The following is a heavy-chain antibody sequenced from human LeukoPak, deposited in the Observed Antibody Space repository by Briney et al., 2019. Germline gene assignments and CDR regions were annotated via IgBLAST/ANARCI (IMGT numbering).Heavy chain of an antibody. CDR3: ARDVSSTPNWEFDY. CDR1: GYTFADYF. Sequence: ASVKVSCKTSGYTFADYFIHWVRQAPGQGLEWMGRINANSGGTEYEQKFHGRVTIIRDKSISTAYVEVNWLISDDTAIYYCARDVSSTPNWEFDYWGQGTLVTVSS. CDR2: INANSGGT. D-gene: IGHD1-26*01. V-gene: IGHV1-2*06. J-gene: IGHJ4*02.